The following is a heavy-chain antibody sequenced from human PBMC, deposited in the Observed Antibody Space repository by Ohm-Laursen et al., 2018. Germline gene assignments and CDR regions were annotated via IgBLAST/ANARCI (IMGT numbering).Heavy chain of an antibody. CDR2: ISYDGINK. CDR3: AKDRTYYYDSSWDV. CDR1: GFIFNSYG. Sequence: SLRLSCAASGFIFNSYGMHWVRQAPGKGLEWVAVISYDGINKYYADSVKGRFTISRDNSKNTLFLQMNSLRAEDTAMYYCAKDRTYYYDSSWDVWGQGTTVTVSS. J-gene: IGHJ6*02. V-gene: IGHV3-30*18. D-gene: IGHD3-22*01.